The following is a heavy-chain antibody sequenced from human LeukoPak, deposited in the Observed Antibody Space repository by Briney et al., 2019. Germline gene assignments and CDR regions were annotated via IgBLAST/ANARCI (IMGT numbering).Heavy chain of an antibody. CDR1: GFTFSDYY. CDR2: IRSKAYGGTT. J-gene: IGHJ4*02. CDR3: TRCSYYYGSGSIFDY. Sequence: PGGSLRLSCAASGFTFSDYYMSWVRQAPGKGLEWVGFIRSKAYGGTTEYAASVKGRFTISRDDSKSIAYLQMNSLKTEDTAVYYCTRCSYYYGSGSIFDYWGQGTLVTVSS. V-gene: IGHV3-49*04. D-gene: IGHD3-10*01.